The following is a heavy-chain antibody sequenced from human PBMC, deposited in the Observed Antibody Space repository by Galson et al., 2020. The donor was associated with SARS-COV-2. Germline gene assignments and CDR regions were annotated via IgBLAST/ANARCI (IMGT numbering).Heavy chain of an antibody. CDR3: ARVGDYVWGSYPD. Sequence: ASVKVSCKASGYTFTGYYMHWVRQAPGQGLELMGWINPNSGCSNYAQKFQGRVTMTRDTSISTAYMELSRLRSDDTAVYYCARVGDYVWGSYPDWGQGTLVTVSS. D-gene: IGHD3-16*02. J-gene: IGHJ4*02. CDR1: GYTFTGYY. V-gene: IGHV1-2*02. CDR2: INPNSGCS.